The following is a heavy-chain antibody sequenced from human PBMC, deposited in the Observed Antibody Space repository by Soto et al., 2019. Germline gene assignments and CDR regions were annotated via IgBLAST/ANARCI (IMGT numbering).Heavy chain of an antibody. CDR3: AIDQICHDLACWFAP. J-gene: IGHJ5*02. V-gene: IGHV1-46*03. CDR1: GHSITSHY. D-gene: IGHD1-1*01. Sequence: QAQLVQSATEVKNPGASVKVSCKASGHSITSHYVHWVRQAPGQGLEWMGTIDPTGVNRNNAQRFQGRVTLTRDTSTSTVSMELSSLSSAAPAVYYCAIDQICHDLACWFAPWGQGTLVTVSS. CDR2: IDPTGVNR.